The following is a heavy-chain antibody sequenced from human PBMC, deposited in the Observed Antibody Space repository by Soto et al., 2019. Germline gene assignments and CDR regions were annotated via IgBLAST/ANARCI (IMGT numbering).Heavy chain of an antibody. CDR3: ARDPGDAYYGMDV. CDR2: IIPILGIA. V-gene: IGHV1-69*08. Sequence: QVQLVQSGAEVKKPGSSVKVSCKASGGTFSSYTISWVRQAPGQGLEWMGRIIPILGIANYAQKFQGRVTITADKTTSTAYMELSSLRSEDTAVYYCARDPGDAYYGMDVWGQGTTVTVSS. D-gene: IGHD3-16*01. CDR1: GGTFSSYT. J-gene: IGHJ6*02.